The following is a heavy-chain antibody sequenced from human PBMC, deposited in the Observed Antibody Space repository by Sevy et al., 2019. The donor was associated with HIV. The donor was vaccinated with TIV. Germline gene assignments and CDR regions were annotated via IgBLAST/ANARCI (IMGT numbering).Heavy chain of an antibody. D-gene: IGHD3-3*02. V-gene: IGHV1-18*01. CDR3: AKEGKNIRSWFDP. CDR1: GYSFTNYG. CDR2: ISGYNGYT. Sequence: ASVKVSCKASGYSFTNYGIGWVRQAPGQGLEWMGWISGYNGYTNYAQNIKGRVTMTTDTSTCTAYMELRSLRSDDTAIYYCAKEGKNIRSWFDPWGQGTLVTVSS. J-gene: IGHJ5*02.